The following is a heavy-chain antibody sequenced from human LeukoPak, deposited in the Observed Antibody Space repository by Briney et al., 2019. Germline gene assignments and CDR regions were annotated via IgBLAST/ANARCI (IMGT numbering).Heavy chain of an antibody. Sequence: GGSLRLSCAASGFTFSNAWMSWVRQAPGKGLEWVGRIKRKTDGGTTDYAAPGKGTFTISRDDTGNTLYLQMNSLKIEDAAVYYCTTESYSGSYTLDYWGQGTLVTVSS. V-gene: IGHV3-15*01. CDR2: IKRKTDGGTT. D-gene: IGHD1-26*01. J-gene: IGHJ4*02. CDR1: GFTFSNAW. CDR3: TTESYSGSYTLDY.